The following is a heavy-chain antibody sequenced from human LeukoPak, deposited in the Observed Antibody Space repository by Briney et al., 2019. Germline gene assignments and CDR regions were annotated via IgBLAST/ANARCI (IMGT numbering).Heavy chain of an antibody. CDR1: GGTFSSYA. V-gene: IGHV1-69*13. CDR2: IIPIFGTA. CDR3: ARGGYQLYYYYGMDV. D-gene: IGHD3-22*01. Sequence: SVKVSCKASGGTFSSYAISWVRQAPGQGLEWMGGIIPIFGTANYAQKFQGRVTITADESTSTAYMELSSLRSEDTAVYYCARGGYQLYYYYGMDVWGQGTTVTVSS. J-gene: IGHJ6*02.